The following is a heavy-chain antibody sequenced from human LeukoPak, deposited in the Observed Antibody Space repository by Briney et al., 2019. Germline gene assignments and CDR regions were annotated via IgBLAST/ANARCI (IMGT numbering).Heavy chain of an antibody. D-gene: IGHD6-19*01. V-gene: IGHV1-46*01. J-gene: IGHJ4*02. CDR3: ASGITQRLSSGWSMDY. CDR1: GYTFTTYY. Sequence: ASVKVSCKACGYTFTTYYMHWVRQAPGQGLEWRGIINPSGGSTSYAQKFQGRVTMTRDMSTSTVYMELSSLRSEDTAVYYCASGITQRLSSGWSMDYWGQGTLVTVSS. CDR2: INPSGGST.